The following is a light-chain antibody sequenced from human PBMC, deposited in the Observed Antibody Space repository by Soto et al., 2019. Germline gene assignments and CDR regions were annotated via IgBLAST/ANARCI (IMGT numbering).Light chain of an antibody. CDR1: QGFGTW. CDR2: AAS. J-gene: IGKJ4*01. V-gene: IGKV1D-12*01. Sequence: DIQMTQSPSSVSASVGDRVTITCRASQGFGTWLAWYQQKPGKAPKLLIYAASSLQSGVPSRFSGSGSGTDFTLTINSLQPEDFATYYRQQANSFPMTFGGGTRVEIK. CDR3: QQANSFPMT.